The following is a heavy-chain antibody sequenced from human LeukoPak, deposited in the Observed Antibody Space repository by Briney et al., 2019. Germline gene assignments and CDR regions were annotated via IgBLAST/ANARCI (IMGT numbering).Heavy chain of an antibody. CDR1: GFTFSAYE. D-gene: IGHD3-22*01. CDR2: MSSGGDIV. CDR3: VKELIPESSGFDAFDV. J-gene: IGHJ3*01. Sequence: TGGSLSLSCAASGFTFSAYEMDWVRQAPGQGLEWVAYMSSGGDIVYYAESVRGRFTISRDNAKNSLYLQMNSLRAEDTAIYYCVKELIPESSGFDAFDVWGQGTMVTVSS. V-gene: IGHV3-48*03.